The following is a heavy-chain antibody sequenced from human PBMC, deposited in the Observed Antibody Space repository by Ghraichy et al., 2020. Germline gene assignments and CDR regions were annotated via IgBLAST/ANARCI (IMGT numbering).Heavy chain of an antibody. Sequence: SETLSLTCTVSGGSISSSSYYWGWIRQPPGKGLEWIGSIYDCGTTYSNPSLRRRVTITVDTSKNQFSLKLSPVTAADTAVYYCARHSIVVVPAAWHFDLWGRGTLVTVSS. D-gene: IGHD2-2*01. V-gene: IGHV4-39*01. CDR1: GGSISSSSYY. J-gene: IGHJ2*01. CDR3: ARHSIVVVPAAWHFDL. CDR2: IYDCGTT.